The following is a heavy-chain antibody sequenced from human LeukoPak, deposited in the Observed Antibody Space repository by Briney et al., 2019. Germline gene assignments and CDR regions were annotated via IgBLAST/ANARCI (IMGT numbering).Heavy chain of an antibody. CDR2: IYTSGST. V-gene: IGHV4-4*07. Sequence: SETLSLTCTVSGGSISSYYWSWIRRPAGKGLEWIGRIYTSGSTNYNPSLKSRVTMSVDTSKNQFSLKLSSVTAADTAVYYCARDTHYSDFWSGYSSEYYYYGMDVWGQGTTVTVSS. J-gene: IGHJ6*02. D-gene: IGHD3-3*01. CDR3: ARDTHYSDFWSGYSSEYYYYGMDV. CDR1: GGSISSYY.